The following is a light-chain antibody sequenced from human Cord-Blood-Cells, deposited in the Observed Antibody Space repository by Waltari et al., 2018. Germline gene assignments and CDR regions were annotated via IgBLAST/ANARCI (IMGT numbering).Light chain of an antibody. CDR2: AAS. V-gene: IGKV1-9*01. CDR1: QGISSY. CDR3: QQLNSYRLT. Sequence: DIQLTQSPSFLSASVGDRVTITCRASQGISSYLAWYQQKPGKAPKLLIYAASTVQSGVPSRFSGSGAGTEVTLTISSLQPEDFATYDGQQLNSYRLTFGGGTKVEIK. J-gene: IGKJ4*01.